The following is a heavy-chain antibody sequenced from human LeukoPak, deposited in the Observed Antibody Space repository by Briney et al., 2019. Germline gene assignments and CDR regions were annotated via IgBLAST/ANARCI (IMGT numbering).Heavy chain of an antibody. CDR3: ARDGITMVRGVPGGDYYYYYYMDV. V-gene: IGHV3-48*01. CDR1: GCTFSSYS. Sequence: GGSLGLSCAASGCTFSSYSMNWVRQAPGKGLEWVSYISSSSSTIYYADSVKGGFIIFRDNAKNSLYMQMNNLRAEHTSVYYCARDGITMVRGVPGGDYYYYYYMDVWGKGTTVTVSS. CDR2: ISSSSSTI. D-gene: IGHD3-10*01. J-gene: IGHJ6*03.